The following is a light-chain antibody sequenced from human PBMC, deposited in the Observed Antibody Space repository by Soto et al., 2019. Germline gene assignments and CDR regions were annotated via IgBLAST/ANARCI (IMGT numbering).Light chain of an antibody. CDR1: SSNIGNNY. Sequence: QSVLTQSPSVSAAPGQKVTISCSGSSSNIGNNYVSWYQQLPGTAPNLLIYDNNKRPSGIPDRFSGSKSGTSGTLDITGLQTGDEADYYCATWDGSRPGEVFGGGTKLTVL. CDR2: DNN. CDR3: ATWDGSRPGEV. V-gene: IGLV1-51*01. J-gene: IGLJ2*01.